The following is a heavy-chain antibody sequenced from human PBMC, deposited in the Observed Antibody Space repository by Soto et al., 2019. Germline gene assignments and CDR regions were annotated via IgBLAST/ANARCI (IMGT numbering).Heavy chain of an antibody. CDR3: AKVIVGNTGARGLDY. CDR2: ISSDGGGT. Sequence: EVQLLESGGDLVQPGGSLRLSCAASGFTFSSYAMCWVRQVPGKGLERVSAISSDGGGTYYAESVKGRFTCSRDNSKNTLFLQMNSLRAEDTALYYSAKVIVGNTGARGLDYWGQGTLVTVSS. J-gene: IGHJ4*02. V-gene: IGHV3-23*01. D-gene: IGHD1-26*01. CDR1: GFTFSSYA.